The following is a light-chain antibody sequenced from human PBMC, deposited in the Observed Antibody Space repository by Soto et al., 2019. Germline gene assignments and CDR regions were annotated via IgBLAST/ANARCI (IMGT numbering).Light chain of an antibody. Sequence: QALVTQPPSASGTPGQRVTISCSGSSSNIGSNYVYWYQQLPGTAPKLLIYRNNQRPSGVPDRFSGSKSGTSASLAISGLRSEDEADYYCAAWDDSLSVHVVFGGGTKLTVL. V-gene: IGLV1-47*01. J-gene: IGLJ2*01. CDR3: AAWDDSLSVHVV. CDR2: RNN. CDR1: SSNIGSNY.